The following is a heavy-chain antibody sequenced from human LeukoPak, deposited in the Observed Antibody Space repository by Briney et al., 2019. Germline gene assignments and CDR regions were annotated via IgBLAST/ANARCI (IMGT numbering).Heavy chain of an antibody. CDR3: ARYSGSFLREDAFDI. D-gene: IGHD1-26*01. CDR1: GFTFSRYA. V-gene: IGHV3-23*01. Sequence: GGSLRLSCAASGFTFSRYAMSWVRQAPGKGLEWVSAISGSGGSTYYADSVKGRFTISRDNSKNTLYLQMNSLRAEDTAVYYCARYSGSFLREDAFDIWGQGTMVTVSS. CDR2: ISGSGGST. J-gene: IGHJ3*02.